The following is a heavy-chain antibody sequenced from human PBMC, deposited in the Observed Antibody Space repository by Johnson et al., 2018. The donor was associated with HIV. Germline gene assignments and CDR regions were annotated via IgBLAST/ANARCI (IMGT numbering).Heavy chain of an antibody. D-gene: IGHD5-24*01. CDR2: IWYDGSNK. V-gene: IGHV3-33*06. CDR3: AKDRGDGYTTAWAFDI. Sequence: VQLVESGGGVVQPGRSLRLSCAASGFTFSSYGMHWVRQAPGKGLEWVAVIWYDGSNKYYADSVKGRFTISRDNSKNTLYLQMNSLRAEDTAVYYCAKDRGDGYTTAWAFDIWGQGTMVTVSS. J-gene: IGHJ3*02. CDR1: GFTFSSYG.